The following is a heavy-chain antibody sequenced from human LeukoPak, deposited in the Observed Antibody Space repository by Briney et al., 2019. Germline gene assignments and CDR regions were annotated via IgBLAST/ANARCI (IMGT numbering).Heavy chain of an antibody. CDR3: AKGYFSLYYFDY. D-gene: IGHD2/OR15-2a*01. J-gene: IGHJ4*02. CDR2: ISGSGGST. V-gene: IGHV3-23*01. CDR1: GFSFSSYA. Sequence: GGFLRLSCAASGFSFSSYAMTWVRQAPGRGLEWVSTISGSGGSTYYADSVKGRFTISRDNSKNTLYLQMNSLRAEDTAVYYCAKGYFSLYYFDYWGQGTLVTVSS.